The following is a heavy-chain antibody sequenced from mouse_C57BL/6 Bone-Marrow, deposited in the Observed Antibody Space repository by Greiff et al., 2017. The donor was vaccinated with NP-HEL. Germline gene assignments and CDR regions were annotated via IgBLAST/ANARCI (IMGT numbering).Heavy chain of an antibody. J-gene: IGHJ4*01. CDR1: GFTFSDYG. CDR2: ISSGRSTI. CDR3: ARPGLLVYYAMDY. D-gene: IGHD6-2*01. V-gene: IGHV5-17*01. Sequence: EVQLQESGGGLVKPGGSLKLSCAASGFTFSDYGMHWVRQAPEKGLEWVAYISSGRSTIYYADTVKGRFTISRDNAKNTLFMQMTSLRSEDTAMYYCARPGLLVYYAMDYWGQGTSVTVSS.